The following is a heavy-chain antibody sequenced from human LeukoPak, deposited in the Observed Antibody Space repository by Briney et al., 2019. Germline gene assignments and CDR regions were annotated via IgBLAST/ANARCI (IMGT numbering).Heavy chain of an antibody. D-gene: IGHD3-22*01. J-gene: IGHJ3*02. V-gene: IGHV3-30*18. CDR2: MSYDGNNE. CDR3: ANGGTYYYDSSGLQGGAFDI. Sequence: QPGRSLRLSCAASGFTFSSYGMHWVRQAPGKGLEWVAVMSYDGNNEYYADSVKGRFTISRDNSKNTLYLQMNSLRAEDTAVYYCANGGTYYYDSSGLQGGAFDIWGQGTMVTVSS. CDR1: GFTFSSYG.